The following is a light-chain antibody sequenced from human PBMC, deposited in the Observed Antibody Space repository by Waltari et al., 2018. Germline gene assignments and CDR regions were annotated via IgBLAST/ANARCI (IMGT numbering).Light chain of an antibody. CDR2: GAS. V-gene: IGKV3-20*01. J-gene: IGKJ1*01. CDR3: QHYLRLPVT. CDR1: QSVSRA. Sequence: SCRASQSVSRALAWYQQKPGQAPRLRIYGASTRATGIPDRFSGSGSVTDFSLTISRLEPDDFAVYYCQHYLRLPVTFGQGTTVEI.